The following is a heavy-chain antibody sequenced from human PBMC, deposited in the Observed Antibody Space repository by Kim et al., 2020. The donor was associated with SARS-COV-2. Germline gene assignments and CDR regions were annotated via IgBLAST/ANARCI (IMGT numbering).Heavy chain of an antibody. CDR3: DAADF. Sequence: GSLRLSCAASGFTFSSFAMGWVRQVPGKGLEWVSTISGGGHNTHYADSVKGRFTISRDNSKNTLYLQMNSLRADDTAVYYCDAADFWGRGTLVTVSS. D-gene: IGHD6-13*01. CDR2: ISGGGHNT. V-gene: IGHV3-23*01. J-gene: IGHJ4*02. CDR1: GFTFSSFA.